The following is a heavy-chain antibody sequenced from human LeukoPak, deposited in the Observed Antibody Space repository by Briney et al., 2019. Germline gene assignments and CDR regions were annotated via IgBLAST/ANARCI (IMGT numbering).Heavy chain of an antibody. CDR3: ARGVRITMVRGVIIRGPFDY. V-gene: IGHV1-3*01. Sequence: ASVKVSCKASGYTFTSYAMHWVRQAPGQRLEWMGWINAGNGNTKYSRKFQGRVTITRDTSASTAYMELSSLRSEDTAVYYCARGVRITMVRGVIIRGPFDYWGQGTLVTVSS. CDR1: GYTFTSYA. CDR2: INAGNGNT. D-gene: IGHD3-10*01. J-gene: IGHJ4*02.